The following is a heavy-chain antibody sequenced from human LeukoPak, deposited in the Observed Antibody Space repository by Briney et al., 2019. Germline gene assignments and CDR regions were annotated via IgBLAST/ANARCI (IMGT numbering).Heavy chain of an antibody. D-gene: IGHD6-13*01. J-gene: IGHJ4*02. CDR3: VGSSSLHY. CDR1: GFTFSSYA. V-gene: IGHV3-64D*09. Sequence: PGGSLRLPCSTAGFTFSSYAIHWVRQAPGKGLEYVSVISSNGGTTYYADSVKGRFTISRDNSENTLYLQMSSLRGEDTAVYYCVGSSSLHYWGQGTLVTVSS. CDR2: ISSNGGTT.